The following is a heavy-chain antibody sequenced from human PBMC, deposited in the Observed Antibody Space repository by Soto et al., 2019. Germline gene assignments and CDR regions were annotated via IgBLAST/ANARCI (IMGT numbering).Heavy chain of an antibody. J-gene: IGHJ6*03. CDR2: INHSGST. V-gene: IGHV4-34*01. CDR3: AREDFWSGLGHDYYYMDV. CDR1: GGSFSGYY. D-gene: IGHD3-3*01. Sequence: SETLSLTCAVYGGSFSGYYWSWIRQPPGKGLEWIGEINHSGSTNYNPSLKSRVTISVDTSKNQFSLKLSSVTAADTAVYYCAREDFWSGLGHDYYYMDVWGKGTTVTVSS.